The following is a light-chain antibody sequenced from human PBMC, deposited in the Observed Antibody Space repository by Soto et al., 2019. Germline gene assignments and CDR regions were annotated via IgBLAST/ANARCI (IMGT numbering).Light chain of an antibody. CDR3: QQFNNYPHEIT. CDR2: DAS. CDR1: QGISSA. Sequence: AIQLTQSPSSLSASVGDRVTITCRASQGISSALAWYQQKPGKAPKLLIYDASSLESGVPSRFSGSGSGTDFTLTISSLQPEDFATYYCQQFNNYPHEITFGQETRLEIK. J-gene: IGKJ5*01. V-gene: IGKV1D-13*01.